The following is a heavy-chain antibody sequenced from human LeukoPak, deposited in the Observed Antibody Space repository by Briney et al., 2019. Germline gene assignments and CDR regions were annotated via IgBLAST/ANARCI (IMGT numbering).Heavy chain of an antibody. V-gene: IGHV1-8*01. Sequence: ASVKVSCKASGYTFTSSDINWVRQATGQGLEWMGWMNPNTGNTEYAQKFQGRVTMTSNTSISTAYMELSSLRSEDTAVYYCAREGNLITFGGVIVYDAFDIWGQGTMVTVSS. CDR3: AREGNLITFGGVIVYDAFDI. J-gene: IGHJ3*02. CDR2: MNPNTGNT. D-gene: IGHD3-16*02. CDR1: GYTFTSSD.